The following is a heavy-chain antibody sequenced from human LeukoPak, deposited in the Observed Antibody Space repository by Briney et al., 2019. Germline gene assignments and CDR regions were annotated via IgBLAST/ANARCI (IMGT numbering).Heavy chain of an antibody. CDR2: ISYDGSNK. V-gene: IGHV3-30*18. CDR1: GFTFSSYG. CDR3: AKDGKRWLQGHIDY. Sequence: GSLRLSCAASGFTFSSYGMHWVRQAPGKGLEWVAVISYDGSNKYYADSVKGRLTISRDNSKNTLYLQMNSLRAEDTAVYYCAKDGKRWLQGHIDYWGQGTLVTVSS. D-gene: IGHD5-24*01. J-gene: IGHJ4*02.